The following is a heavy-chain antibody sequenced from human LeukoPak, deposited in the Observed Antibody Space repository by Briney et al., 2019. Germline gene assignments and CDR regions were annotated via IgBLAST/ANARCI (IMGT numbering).Heavy chain of an antibody. CDR2: ISYDGSNK. D-gene: IGHD1-26*01. V-gene: IGHV3-30*18. J-gene: IGHJ4*02. Sequence: GRSLRLSCAASGFTFSDYSMHWVRQAPGKGLEWVAVISYDGSNKYYADSVKGRFTISRDNSRNTLYLQMNSLRAEDTAVYYCAKIVGATDYWGQGTLVTVSS. CDR3: AKIVGATDY. CDR1: GFTFSDYS.